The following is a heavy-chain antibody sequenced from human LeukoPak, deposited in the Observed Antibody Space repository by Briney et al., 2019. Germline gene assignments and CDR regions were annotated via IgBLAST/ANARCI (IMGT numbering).Heavy chain of an antibody. V-gene: IGHV4-34*01. CDR1: GGSFSGYY. CDR3: ARGRYYYGSGAGDWFDP. J-gene: IGHJ5*02. D-gene: IGHD3-10*01. CDR2: INHSGST. Sequence: SETLSLTCAVYGGSFSGYYWSWIRQPPGKGLEWIGEINHSGSTNYNPFLKSRVTISVDTSKNQFSLKLSSVTAADTAVYYCARGRYYYGSGAGDWFDPWGQGTLVTVSS.